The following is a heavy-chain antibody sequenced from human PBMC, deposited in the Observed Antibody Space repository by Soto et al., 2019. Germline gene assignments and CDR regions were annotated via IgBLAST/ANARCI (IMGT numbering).Heavy chain of an antibody. CDR2: IWHDGKNK. V-gene: IGHV3-33*01. J-gene: IGHJ4*02. CDR3: ARDPGQDEAMDY. CDR1: GFAFSDFG. Sequence: QVQVVESGGGGVQPGRSLRLSCAASGFAFSDFGMHGVRQAPGKGLEWVAVIWHDGKNKDYADYAKGRFTISRDNSRNILYLEMNSLRVEDTAVYYCARDPGQDEAMDYWGQGTLVTVSS.